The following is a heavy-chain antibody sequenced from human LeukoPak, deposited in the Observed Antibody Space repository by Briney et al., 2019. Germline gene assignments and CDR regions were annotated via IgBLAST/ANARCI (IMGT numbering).Heavy chain of an antibody. D-gene: IGHD3-10*01. CDR3: ARDGGGWFGELLSV. V-gene: IGHV3-48*04. Sequence: QPGGSLRLSCTASGFTFSNYNMNWVRQAPGKGLEWVSYIISSSSTIYYADSVRGRFTISRDNAKNSLYLQMNSLRAEDTAVYYCARDGGGWFGELLSVWGQGTLVTVSS. CDR1: GFTFSNYN. J-gene: IGHJ4*02. CDR2: IISSSSTI.